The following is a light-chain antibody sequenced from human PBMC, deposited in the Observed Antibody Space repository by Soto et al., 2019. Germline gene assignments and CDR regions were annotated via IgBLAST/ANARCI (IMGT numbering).Light chain of an antibody. CDR2: NNN. Sequence: QAVVTQPPSASGTPGQRVTISCSGSSSNIGSNTGNWYQQLPGTAPKRLIYNNNQRPSGVPDRFSGSKSGTSASLAISGLQSDDEADYYCATWDDSLNGPVFGGGTKLTVL. CDR3: ATWDDSLNGPV. V-gene: IGLV1-44*01. CDR1: SSNIGSNT. J-gene: IGLJ2*01.